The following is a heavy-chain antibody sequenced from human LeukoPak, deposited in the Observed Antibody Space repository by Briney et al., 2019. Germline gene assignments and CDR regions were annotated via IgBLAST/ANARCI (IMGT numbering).Heavy chain of an antibody. CDR2: ISSSSSYI. Sequence: PGGSLRLSCAASGFTFSNYAMNWVRQAPGKGLEWVSYISSSSSYIWYADSVKGRFTISRDNAKNSLYLQMNSLRAEDTAVYYCVRDRRSAGCFDYWGQGTLVTVSS. CDR1: GFTFSNYA. CDR3: VRDRRSAGCFDY. V-gene: IGHV3-21*01. D-gene: IGHD5-24*01. J-gene: IGHJ4*02.